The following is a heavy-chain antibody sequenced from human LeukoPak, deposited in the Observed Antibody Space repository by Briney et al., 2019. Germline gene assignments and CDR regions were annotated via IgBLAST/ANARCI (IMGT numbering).Heavy chain of an antibody. J-gene: IGHJ5*02. Sequence: GGSLRLSCAASGLTFSGYDMHWVRQPPGKGLVWVSRIYVDGRTTNYADSVKGRFTISRDNAKNTVYLEMNSLSVEDTATYYCIRDFRSADLWGQGTLVTVTS. CDR3: IRDFRSADL. V-gene: IGHV3-74*01. CDR2: IYVDGRTT. CDR1: GLTFSGYD.